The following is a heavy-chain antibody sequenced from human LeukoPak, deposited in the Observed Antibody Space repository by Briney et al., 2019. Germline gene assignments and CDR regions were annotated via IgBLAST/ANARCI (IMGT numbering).Heavy chain of an antibody. CDR1: GNYW. V-gene: IGHV3-74*01. CDR2: INSDGSWT. CDR3: VSFYETY. D-gene: IGHD2/OR15-2a*01. J-gene: IGHJ4*02. Sequence: GGSLRLSCAASGNYWMHWVRQVPGKGLVWVSHINSDGSWTSYADSVKGRFTISKDNAKNTVYLQMNSLRAKDTAVYYCVSFYETYWGRGTLVTVSS.